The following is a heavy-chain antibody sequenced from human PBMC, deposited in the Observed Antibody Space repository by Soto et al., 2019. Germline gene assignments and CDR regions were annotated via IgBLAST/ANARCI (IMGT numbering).Heavy chain of an antibody. CDR2: ISAYNGNT. CDR3: ARDLVGRGAYSSSWYRYYGMDV. Sequence: GASVKVSCKASGYTFTSYGISWVRQVPGQGLERMGWISAYNGNTNYAQKLQGRVTMTTDTSTSTAYMELRSLRSDDTAVYYCARDLVGRGAYSSSWYRYYGMDVWGQGTTVTVSS. D-gene: IGHD6-13*01. CDR1: GYTFTSYG. J-gene: IGHJ6*02. V-gene: IGHV1-18*01.